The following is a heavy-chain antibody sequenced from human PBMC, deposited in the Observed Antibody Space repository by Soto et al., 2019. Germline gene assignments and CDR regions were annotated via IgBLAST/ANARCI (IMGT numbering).Heavy chain of an antibody. CDR3: ARDFCGAECCHEYYYSAMDD. J-gene: IGHJ6*02. Sequence: SETLSLTCTVSGGSVSSGSYYWSWIRQPPGKGLEWIGQIFYSGSTNYNPSLKSRVTISVDTSKNQFSLELSSVTAADTAVYYCARDFCGAECCHEYYYSAMDDWGQGTTVTVFS. CDR2: IFYSGST. D-gene: IGHD2-21*01. CDR1: GGSVSSGSYY. V-gene: IGHV4-61*01.